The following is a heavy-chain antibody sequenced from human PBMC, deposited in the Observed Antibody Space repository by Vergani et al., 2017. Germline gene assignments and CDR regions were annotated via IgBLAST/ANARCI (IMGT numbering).Heavy chain of an antibody. CDR3: ARDRYYLGSGRYPYFYYYGLDV. D-gene: IGHD3-10*01. CDR2: IRYDGSNK. Sequence: QVQLVESGGGVVQPGGSLRLSCAASGFTFSSYGMHWVRQAPGKGLEWVAFIRYDGSNKYYADSVKGRFTISRDNSKNTLFLQMNSLRAEDTAVYYCARDRYYLGSGRYPYFYYYGLDVWGQGTAVTVSS. CDR1: GFTFSSYG. V-gene: IGHV3-30*02. J-gene: IGHJ6*02.